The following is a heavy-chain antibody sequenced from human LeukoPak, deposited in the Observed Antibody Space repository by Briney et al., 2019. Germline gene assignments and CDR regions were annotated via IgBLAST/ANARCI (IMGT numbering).Heavy chain of an antibody. CDR3: AKLNVWGSYRVVSGRPDDAFDI. Sequence: GGSLRLSCAASGFTFSSYAMSWVRQAPGKGLEWVSAISGSGGSTYYADSVKGRFTISRDNSKNTLYLQMNSLRAEDTAVYYCAKLNVWGSYRVVSGRPDDAFDIWGRGTMVTVSS. CDR1: GFTFSSYA. CDR2: ISGSGGST. V-gene: IGHV3-23*01. D-gene: IGHD3-16*02. J-gene: IGHJ3*02.